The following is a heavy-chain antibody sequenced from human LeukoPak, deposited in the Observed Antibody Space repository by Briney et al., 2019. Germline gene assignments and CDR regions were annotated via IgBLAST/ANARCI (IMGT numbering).Heavy chain of an antibody. CDR3: ARGTQGERYFDY. CDR2: IYTSGST. D-gene: IGHD1-7*01. V-gene: IGHV4-4*07. CDR1: GGSISSYY. J-gene: IGHJ4*02. Sequence: PSETLSLTCTVSGGSISSYYWNWIRQPAGKGLEWIGRIYTSGSTNYNPSLKSRVTMSVDTSKNQFSLKLNSVTAADTAVYFCARGTQGERYFDYWGQGTLVTVSS.